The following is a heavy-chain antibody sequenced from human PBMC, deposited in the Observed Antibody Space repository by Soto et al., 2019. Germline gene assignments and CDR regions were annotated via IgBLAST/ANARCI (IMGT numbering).Heavy chain of an antibody. CDR2: IDWDADK. CDR3: ARIAPWSGGAFDI. V-gene: IGHV2-70*04. J-gene: IGHJ3*02. D-gene: IGHD1-1*01. Sequence: GSGPTLVNPTQTLTLTCTFPGFSLSTSGMRVRWIRPPPGKALEWLARIDWDADKFYSTSLKTRLTISKDTSKNQVVLTMTNMDPVDAATYYCARIAPWSGGAFDIWGQGTMVTVSS. CDR1: GFSLSTSGMR.